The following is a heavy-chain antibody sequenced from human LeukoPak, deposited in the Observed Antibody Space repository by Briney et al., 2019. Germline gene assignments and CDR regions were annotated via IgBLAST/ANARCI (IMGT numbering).Heavy chain of an antibody. CDR2: IIPIFGTA. Sequence: ASVKVSCKASGYTFTGYYMHWVRQAPGQGLEWMGGIIPIFGTANYAQKSQGRVTITADESTSTAYMELSSLRSEDTAVYYCARGWRQLWAPFDYWGQGTLVTVSS. J-gene: IGHJ4*02. CDR3: ARGWRQLWAPFDY. CDR1: GYTFTGYY. D-gene: IGHD5-18*01. V-gene: IGHV1-69*13.